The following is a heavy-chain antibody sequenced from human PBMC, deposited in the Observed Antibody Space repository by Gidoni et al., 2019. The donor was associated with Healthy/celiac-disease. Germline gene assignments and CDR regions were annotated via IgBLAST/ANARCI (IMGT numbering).Heavy chain of an antibody. J-gene: IGHJ4*02. D-gene: IGHD3-22*01. CDR2: IIPICSTA. V-gene: IGHV1-69*06. CDR3: ARDPDDSSGYFFDY. Sequence: QLQFVQFGAEVKKPGSSVKVPCKASGVSFTSYAISWVRQAPGQGLEGMGGIIPICSTANYEQKYQGRVTITADKSTSTAYMELSSLRSEDTAVYYCARDPDDSSGYFFDYWGQGTLVTVSS. CDR1: GVSFTSYA.